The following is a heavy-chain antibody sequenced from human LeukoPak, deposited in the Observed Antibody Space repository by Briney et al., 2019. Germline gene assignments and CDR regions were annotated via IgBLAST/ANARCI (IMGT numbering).Heavy chain of an antibody. D-gene: IGHD3-3*01. CDR3: ARGVPYDFWSGYLYYYMDV. J-gene: IGHJ6*03. CDR1: GYTFTSYD. CDR2: MNPNSGNT. Sequence: ASVKVSCKASGYTFTSYDINWVRQATGQGLEWMGWMNPNSGNTGYAQKFQGRVTMTRNTSISTAYMELSSLRSEDTAVYYCARGVPYDFWSGYLYYYMDVWGKGTTVAVSS. V-gene: IGHV1-8*01.